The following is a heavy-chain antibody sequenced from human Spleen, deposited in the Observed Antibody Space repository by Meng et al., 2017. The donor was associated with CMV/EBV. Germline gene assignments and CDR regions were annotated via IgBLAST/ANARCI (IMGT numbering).Heavy chain of an antibody. Sequence: GESLKISCAASGFTFSRYWMTWVRQAPGKGLEWVANIKQDGSEKDYVDSVKGRFTISRDNAKNSLYLQMNSLRAEDTAVYYCAKAGGIAVAGTTFDYWGQGTLVTVSS. D-gene: IGHD6-19*01. V-gene: IGHV3-7*01. CDR3: AKAGGIAVAGTTFDY. J-gene: IGHJ4*02. CDR2: IKQDGSEK. CDR1: GFTFSRYW.